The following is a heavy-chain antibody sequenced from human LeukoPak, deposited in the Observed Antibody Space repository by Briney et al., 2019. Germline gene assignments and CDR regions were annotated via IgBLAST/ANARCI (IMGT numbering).Heavy chain of an antibody. D-gene: IGHD4-17*01. Sequence: PGGSLRLSCTGSGVSFSDYAIHWVRQAPGKGLEWVSAIWYNGGYEYYADSVRGRFTISRDNSKSTVYLQMNSLGAEDTALYLCARDGGPYGDMFFDFWGQGTLVTVSS. V-gene: IGHV3-33*01. CDR3: ARDGGPYGDMFFDF. CDR2: IWYNGGYE. CDR1: GVSFSDYA. J-gene: IGHJ4*02.